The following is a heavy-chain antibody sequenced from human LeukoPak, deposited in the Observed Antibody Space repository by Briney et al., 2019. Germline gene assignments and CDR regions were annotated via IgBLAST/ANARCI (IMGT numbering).Heavy chain of an antibody. CDR2: IYWNDDK. J-gene: IGHJ4*02. D-gene: IGHD3-3*01. Sequence: SGPTLVKPTQTLTLTCTFSGFSLSTSGVGVGWIRQPPGKALEWLALIYWNDDKRYSPSLKSRLTITKDTSKNQVVLTMTNMDPVDTATYYCAHSHYDFWSGYFDYWGQGTLVTVSS. CDR3: AHSHYDFWSGYFDY. CDR1: GFSLSTSGVG. V-gene: IGHV2-5*01.